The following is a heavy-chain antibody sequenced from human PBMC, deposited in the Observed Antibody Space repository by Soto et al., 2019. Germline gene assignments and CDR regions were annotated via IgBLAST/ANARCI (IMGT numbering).Heavy chain of an antibody. Sequence: QVQLVQSGAEVKKPGSSVKVSCKASGGTFSSYAISWVRQAPGQGLEWMGGIIPIFGTANYAQKFQGRVTITADESPSTAHMEQSNLRSEDTAVYYCARVAIEDSSSWSPMDVWGQGTTVTASS. CDR3: ARVAIEDSSSWSPMDV. CDR1: GGTFSSYA. V-gene: IGHV1-69*01. CDR2: IIPIFGTA. J-gene: IGHJ6*02. D-gene: IGHD6-13*01.